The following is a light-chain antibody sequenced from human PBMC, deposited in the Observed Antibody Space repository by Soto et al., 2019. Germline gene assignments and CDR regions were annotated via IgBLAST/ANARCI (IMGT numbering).Light chain of an antibody. Sequence: DIPMTQSPSTLSASVGDRVTITCRASQNIVAWLAWFQQKPGKAPRLLIYKASSLERGVPSRFSGSGSGTEFTLTISSLQPDDFATYYCQHYRSFSWTFGQGTKVYIK. CDR3: QHYRSFSWT. CDR2: KAS. V-gene: IGKV1-5*03. CDR1: QNIVAW. J-gene: IGKJ1*01.